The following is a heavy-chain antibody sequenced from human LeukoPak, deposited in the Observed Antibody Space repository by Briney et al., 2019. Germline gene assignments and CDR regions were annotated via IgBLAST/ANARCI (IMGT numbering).Heavy chain of an antibody. CDR1: GFTLSSYG. CDR3: ARGSYDFWSGHIDY. J-gene: IGHJ4*02. D-gene: IGHD3-3*01. Sequence: GRSLRLSCAASGFTLSSYGMHWVRQAPGKGLEWVAVISYDGSNKYYADSVKGRFTISRDNSKNTLYLQMNSLRAEDTAVYYCARGSYDFWSGHIDYWGQGTLVTVSS. CDR2: ISYDGSNK. V-gene: IGHV3-30*03.